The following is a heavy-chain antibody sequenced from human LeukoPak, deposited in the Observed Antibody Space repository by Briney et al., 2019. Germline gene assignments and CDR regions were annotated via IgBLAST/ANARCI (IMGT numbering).Heavy chain of an antibody. CDR3: VRLRRNSDRSDYYYFYDY. D-gene: IGHD3-22*01. CDR1: GFTFSSYA. J-gene: IGHJ4*02. Sequence: GGSLRLSCAASGFTFSSYAMHWVRQAPGKGLEWVAVISYDGSNKYYADSVKGRFTISRDNARSSLYLQMNSLRAEDTAVYYCVRLRRNSDRSDYYYFYDYWGQGILVTVSS. V-gene: IGHV3-30*04. CDR2: ISYDGSNK.